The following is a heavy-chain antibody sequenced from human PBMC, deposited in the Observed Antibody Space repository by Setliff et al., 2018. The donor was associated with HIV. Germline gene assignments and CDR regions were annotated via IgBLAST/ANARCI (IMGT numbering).Heavy chain of an antibody. CDR1: GFTFSSYT. V-gene: IGHV3-21*01. J-gene: IGHJ4*02. D-gene: IGHD6-13*01. CDR2: ISYSTGYI. CDR3: ARGVAAAGTDY. Sequence: KTSETLSLSCAASGFTFSSYTMNWVRQAPGKGLEWVSSISYSTGYIYYADSVKGRFTISRDNAKSSLYLQMNSLRAEDTAVYYCARGVAAAGTDYWGQGTLVTVSS.